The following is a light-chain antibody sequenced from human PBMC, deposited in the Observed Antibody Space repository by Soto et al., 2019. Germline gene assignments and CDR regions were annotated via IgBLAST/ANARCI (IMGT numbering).Light chain of an antibody. J-gene: IGKJ1*01. Sequence: EIIMTQSPATLSVSPGERASLSCRASQSVNGNLAWYQQKLGQAPRLLLYGTTTRATGIPARFIGSGTGTEFTLTISSLQSEDFAVYFCQQYNDRPPWTFGQGTKVDIK. CDR3: QQYNDRPPWT. CDR2: GTT. CDR1: QSVNGN. V-gene: IGKV3-15*01.